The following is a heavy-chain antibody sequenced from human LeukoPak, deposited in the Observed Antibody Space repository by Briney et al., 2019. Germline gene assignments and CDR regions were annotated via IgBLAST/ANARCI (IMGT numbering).Heavy chain of an antibody. CDR1: GGSISSYS. CDR2: IYHSGST. D-gene: IGHD4-23*01. V-gene: IGHV4-30-2*01. Sequence: SETLSLTCTVSGGSISSYSWSWIRQPPGKGLEWIGYIYHSGSTYYNPSLKSRVTISVDRSKNQFSLKLSSVTAADTAVYYCARARDYGGNGWYFDLWGRGTLVTVSS. CDR3: ARARDYGGNGWYFDL. J-gene: IGHJ2*01.